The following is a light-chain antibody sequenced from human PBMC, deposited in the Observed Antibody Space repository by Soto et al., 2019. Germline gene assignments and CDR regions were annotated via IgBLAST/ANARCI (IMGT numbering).Light chain of an antibody. CDR1: NTDVGGYDR. J-gene: IGLJ3*02. Sequence: QSALTQPASVSGSPGQSITISCTGTNTDVGGYDRVSWYQHHPGKAPKMLIFEVFNRPSGISDRFSGSKSGDTASLTISWLQAEDEADYYCISYIPSTTTHWVFGGGTKVTVL. CDR3: ISYIPSTTTHWV. V-gene: IGLV2-14*01. CDR2: EVF.